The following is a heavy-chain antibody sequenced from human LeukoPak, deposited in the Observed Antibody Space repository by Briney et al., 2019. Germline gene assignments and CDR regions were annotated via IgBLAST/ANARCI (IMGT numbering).Heavy chain of an antibody. V-gene: IGHV3-53*01. J-gene: IGHJ3*02. CDR1: GFTVSSNY. CDR3: ARDDTAADAFDI. CDR2: IYSGGST. Sequence: PGGSLRLSCAASGFTVSSNYMSWVRQVPGKGLEWVSVIYSGGSTYYADSVKGRFTISRDNSKNTLYLQMNSLRAEDTAVYYCARDDTAADAFDIWGQGTMVTVSS. D-gene: IGHD5-18*01.